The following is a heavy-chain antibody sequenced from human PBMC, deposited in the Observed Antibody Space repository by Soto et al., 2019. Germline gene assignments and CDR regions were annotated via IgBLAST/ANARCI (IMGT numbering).Heavy chain of an antibody. V-gene: IGHV4-34*01. J-gene: IGHJ4*02. CDR1: GGXFSGYY. Sequence: SETLSLTCAVYGGXFSGYYWTWIRQPPGTGLEWIGEINHSGSTNYNPSLKSRVTISVDTSKNQFSLKLTSVTAADTAVYYCARDKITGPFDYWGQGTLVTVSS. CDR3: ARDKITGPFDY. CDR2: INHSGST. D-gene: IGHD2-8*02.